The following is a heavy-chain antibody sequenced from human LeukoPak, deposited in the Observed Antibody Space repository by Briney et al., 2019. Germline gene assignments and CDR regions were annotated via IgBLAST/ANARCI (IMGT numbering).Heavy chain of an antibody. J-gene: IGHJ4*02. CDR1: GGTFISYA. CDR3: AKDGGNFGDNNY. CDR2: IIPSNNHA. Sequence: ASVKVSCKASGGTFISYAISWVRQAPGQGLEWMGKIIPSNNHASYAQKFQGRVTMTSDTSTSTVHMELSSLGSDDTALYYCAKDGGNFGDNNYWGQGTLVTVSS. D-gene: IGHD4-23*01. V-gene: IGHV1-46*01.